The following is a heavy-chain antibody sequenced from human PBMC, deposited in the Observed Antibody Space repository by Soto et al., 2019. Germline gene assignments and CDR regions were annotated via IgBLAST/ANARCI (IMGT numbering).Heavy chain of an antibody. CDR3: ARDQLASSGWPNSYKLYNWFDP. CDR1: GGSISSYY. J-gene: IGHJ5*02. CDR2: IYYSGST. D-gene: IGHD6-19*01. V-gene: IGHV4-59*01. Sequence: SETLSLTCTVSGGSISSYYWSWIRQPPGKGLEWIGYIYYSGSTNYNPSLKSRVTISVDTSKNQFSLKLSSVTAADTAVYYCARDQLASSGWPNSYKLYNWFDPWGQGTLVTVSS.